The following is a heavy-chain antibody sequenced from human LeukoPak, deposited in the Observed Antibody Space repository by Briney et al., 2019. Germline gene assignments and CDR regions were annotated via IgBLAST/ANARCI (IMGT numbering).Heavy chain of an antibody. CDR2: IIPIFGTA. J-gene: IGHJ6*02. V-gene: IGHV1-69*13. Sequence: SVKVSCKASGGTFSSYAISWVRQAPGQGLEWMGGIIPIFGTANYAQKFQGRVTITADESTSTAYMALSSLRSEDTAVYYCARDKFVGYYYYGMDVWGQGTTVTVSS. CDR3: ARDKFVGYYYYGMDV. CDR1: GGTFSSYA. D-gene: IGHD1-26*01.